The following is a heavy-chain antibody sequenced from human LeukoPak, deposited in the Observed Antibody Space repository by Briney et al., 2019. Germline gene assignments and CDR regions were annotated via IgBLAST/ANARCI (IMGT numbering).Heavy chain of an antibody. CDR3: ARIPYSSNWYWFDP. V-gene: IGHV3-7*01. Sequence: QAGGSLRLSCAASGFTFNSYWMSWVRQAPGKGLEWVANIEQDESEKYYVDSVKGRFTISRDNANNSLYLQMNSLRAEDTAVYYCARIPYSSNWYWFDPWGQGTLVTVSS. CDR1: GFTFNSYW. J-gene: IGHJ5*02. CDR2: IEQDESEK. D-gene: IGHD6-13*01.